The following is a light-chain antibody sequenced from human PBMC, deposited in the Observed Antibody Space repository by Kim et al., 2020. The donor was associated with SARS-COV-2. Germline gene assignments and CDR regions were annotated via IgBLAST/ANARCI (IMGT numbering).Light chain of an antibody. CDR1: SSDVGRYNY. J-gene: IGLJ3*02. CDR3: SSYAGSNNFGV. Sequence: QSVTISCTGTSSDVGRYNYVSWYQQHPGTAPKLMIYEVSKRPSGVPDRFSGSKSGNTASLTVSGLQAEDEADYYCSSYAGSNNFGVFGGGTQLTVL. V-gene: IGLV2-8*01. CDR2: EVS.